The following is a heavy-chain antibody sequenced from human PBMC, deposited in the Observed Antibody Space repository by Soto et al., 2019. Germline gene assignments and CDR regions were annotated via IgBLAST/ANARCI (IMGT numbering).Heavy chain of an antibody. CDR1: GGTFSSYT. Sequence: QVQLVQCGAEVKKPGSSVKVSCKASGGTFSSYTISWVRQAPGQGLEWMGGIIPTFGTADYAQKFHGRATITADESTSTGYMELSSLRSEDTALYYCARPSCGAACYYYGMDVWGQGTAVTVSS. J-gene: IGHJ6*02. D-gene: IGHD2-21*01. CDR2: IIPTFGTA. V-gene: IGHV1-69*12. CDR3: ARPSCGAACYYYGMDV.